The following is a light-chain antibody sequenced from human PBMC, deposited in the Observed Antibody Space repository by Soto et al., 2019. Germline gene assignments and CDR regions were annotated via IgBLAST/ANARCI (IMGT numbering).Light chain of an antibody. CDR1: SSDVGGYNY. V-gene: IGLV2-8*01. Sequence: QSALTQPPSASGSPGQSVTISCTGTSSDVGGYNYVSWYQQHPGKVPKLMISEVSKRPSGVPDRFSGSKAGNTASLTVSGLQAEDEADYYCSSFAGNNNVVFGGGTKLTVL. J-gene: IGLJ2*01. CDR2: EVS. CDR3: SSFAGNNNVV.